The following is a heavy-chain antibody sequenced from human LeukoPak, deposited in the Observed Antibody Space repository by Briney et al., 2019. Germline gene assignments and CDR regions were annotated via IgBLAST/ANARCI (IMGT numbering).Heavy chain of an antibody. J-gene: IGHJ6*04. CDR3: AELGTTMIGGV. Sequence: GGSLRLSCAASGFTFSSYSMNWVRQAPGKGLEWVSSISRSSSYIYYADSVKGRFTISRDNAKNSLYLQMNSLRAEDTAVYYCAELGTTMIGGVWGKGTTVTVSS. CDR1: GFTFSSYS. D-gene: IGHD3-10*02. V-gene: IGHV3-21*01. CDR2: ISRSSSYI.